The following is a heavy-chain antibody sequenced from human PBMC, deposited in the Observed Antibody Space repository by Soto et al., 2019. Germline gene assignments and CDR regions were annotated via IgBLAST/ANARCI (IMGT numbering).Heavy chain of an antibody. Sequence: QVELVQSGAEVKKPGSSVKVSCQASEDTFRNYAISWVRQAPGQGLEWMGGIIPIFGTATYAQKFPGRVTITAVTSANTVYLELSSLRSEDTAVYYCASTKYDSSAYYYWYLGRWGRGTLVTVSS. CDR3: ASTKYDSSAYYYWYLGR. J-gene: IGHJ2*01. CDR1: EDTFRNYA. V-gene: IGHV1-69*06. D-gene: IGHD3-22*01. CDR2: IIPIFGTA.